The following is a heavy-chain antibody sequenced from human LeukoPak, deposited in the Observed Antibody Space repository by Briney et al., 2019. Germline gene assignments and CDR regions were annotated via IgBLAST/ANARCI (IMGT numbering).Heavy chain of an antibody. Sequence: PSETLSLTCTVSGGSISSYHWSWIRQPPGKGLEWIGYIYYSGSTNYNPSLKSRVTISVDTSKNQFSLKLSSVTAADTAVYYCALNSGFGELLTPSEFEYYYYMDVWGKGTTVTVSS. CDR1: GGSISSYH. D-gene: IGHD3-10*01. J-gene: IGHJ6*03. V-gene: IGHV4-59*01. CDR2: IYYSGST. CDR3: ALNSGFGELLTPSEFEYYYYMDV.